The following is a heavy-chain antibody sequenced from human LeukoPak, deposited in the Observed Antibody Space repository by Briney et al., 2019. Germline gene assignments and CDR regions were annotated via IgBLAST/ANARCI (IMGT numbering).Heavy chain of an antibody. CDR3: ARAPMVGVGWGAFDI. D-gene: IGHD1-26*01. Sequence: ASVKVSCKASGGTFSSYAISWVRQAPGQGLEWMGGIIPIFGTANYAQKFQGRVTITADESTSTAYMELSSLRPEDTAVYYCARAPMVGVGWGAFDIWGQGTMVTVSS. CDR1: GGTFSSYA. J-gene: IGHJ3*02. CDR2: IIPIFGTA. V-gene: IGHV1-69*13.